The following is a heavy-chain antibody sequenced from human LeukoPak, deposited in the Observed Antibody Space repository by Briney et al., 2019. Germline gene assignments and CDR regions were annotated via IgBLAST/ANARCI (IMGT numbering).Heavy chain of an antibody. CDR3: ARHVYSSSWYYYFDY. V-gene: IGHV4-39*01. J-gene: IGHJ4*02. D-gene: IGHD6-13*01. CDR2: IYYSGST. Sequence: SETLSLTCTVSGGSISSSSYYWGWIRQPPGKELEWIGSIYYSGSTYYNPSLKSRVTISVDTSKNQFSLKLSSVTAADTAVYYCARHVYSSSWYYYFDYWGQGTLVTVSS. CDR1: GGSISSSSYY.